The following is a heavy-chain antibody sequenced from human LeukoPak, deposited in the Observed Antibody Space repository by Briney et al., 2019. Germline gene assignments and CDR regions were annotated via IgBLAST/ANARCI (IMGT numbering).Heavy chain of an antibody. Sequence: KASETLSLTCTVSGGSVRSDSYYWSWIRQPPGKGLEWIGYVYYSGSTNYNPSLKSRVTISVDTSKNQFSLKLRSVTAADTAAYYCVREAATDYYDSSGYYRQTEVFDAWGQGTMVTVSS. CDR1: GGSVRSDSYY. CDR3: VREAATDYYDSSGYYRQTEVFDA. CDR2: VYYSGST. D-gene: IGHD3-22*01. V-gene: IGHV4-61*01. J-gene: IGHJ3*01.